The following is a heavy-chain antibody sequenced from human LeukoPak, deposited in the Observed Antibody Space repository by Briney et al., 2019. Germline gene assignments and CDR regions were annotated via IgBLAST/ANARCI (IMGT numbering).Heavy chain of an antibody. CDR3: AKDFTLLMVYPNWFDP. Sequence: GGSLRLSCAASGFAFSSYGMHWVRPAPGKGLEWVAFIRYDGSNKYYADSVKGRFTISRDNSKNTLYLQMNSLRAEDTAVYYCAKDFTLLMVYPNWFDPWGQGTLVTVSS. D-gene: IGHD2-8*01. V-gene: IGHV3-30*02. CDR2: IRYDGSNK. CDR1: GFAFSSYG. J-gene: IGHJ5*02.